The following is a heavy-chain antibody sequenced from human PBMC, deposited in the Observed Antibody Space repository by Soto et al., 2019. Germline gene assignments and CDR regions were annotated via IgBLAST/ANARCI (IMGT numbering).Heavy chain of an antibody. J-gene: IGHJ4*02. CDR1: GFTFSSYG. CDR3: AKDHIVGATLAY. Sequence: GGSLRLSCAASGFTFSSYGMHWVRQAPGKGLEWVAVISYDGSNKCYADSVKGRFNISRDNSKNTLYLQMNSLRAEDTAVYYCAKDHIVGATLAYWGRGTLVTVSS. D-gene: IGHD1-26*01. V-gene: IGHV3-30*18. CDR2: ISYDGSNK.